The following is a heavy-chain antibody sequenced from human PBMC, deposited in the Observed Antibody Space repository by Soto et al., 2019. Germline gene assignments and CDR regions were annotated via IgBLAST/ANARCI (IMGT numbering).Heavy chain of an antibody. CDR1: GGSISTGVWY. V-gene: IGHV4-31*01. D-gene: IGHD6-13*01. CDR2: IYYRGTT. Sequence: QVQLQESGPGLVKPSQTLSLTCSVSGGSISTGVWYWSWVREHPGKSLEWIGDIYYRGTTSYNPSLGSPVTISRDPSKNQVSLKVNSVTAADTVVYYCARVSAGGTRWFDSWGQGIRVTVSS. J-gene: IGHJ5*01. CDR3: ARVSAGGTRWFDS.